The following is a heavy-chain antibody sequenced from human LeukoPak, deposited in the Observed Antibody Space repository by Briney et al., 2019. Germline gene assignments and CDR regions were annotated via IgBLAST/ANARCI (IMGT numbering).Heavy chain of an antibody. CDR2: IKQDGSEK. D-gene: IGHD3-3*01. CDR1: GFTFGDYV. CDR3: ARDHKYYDFWSGYFG. Sequence: GSLRLSCTASGFTFGDYVMSWVRQAPGKGLEWVANIKQDGSEKYYVDSVKGRFTISRDNAKNSLYLQMNSLRAEDTAVYYCARDHKYYDFWSGYFGWGQGTLVTVSS. V-gene: IGHV3-7*01. J-gene: IGHJ4*02.